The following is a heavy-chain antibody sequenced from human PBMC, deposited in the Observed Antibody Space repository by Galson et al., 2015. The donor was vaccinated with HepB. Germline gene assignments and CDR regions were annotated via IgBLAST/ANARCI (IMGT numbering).Heavy chain of an antibody. CDR1: GYTFTTNG. Sequence: SVKVSCKASGYTFTTNGISWVRQAPGQGLEWMGWISATSGNTKYAQNLQGRVTLTRETSTSTAYLELRSLRADDTAAYYCARDRDYRFDYWGQGTLVTVSS. J-gene: IGHJ4*02. V-gene: IGHV1-18*04. CDR3: ARDRDYRFDY. D-gene: IGHD4/OR15-4a*01. CDR2: ISATSGNT.